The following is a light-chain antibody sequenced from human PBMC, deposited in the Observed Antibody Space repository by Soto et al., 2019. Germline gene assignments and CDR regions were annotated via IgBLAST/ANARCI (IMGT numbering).Light chain of an antibody. V-gene: IGKV3-20*01. CDR3: QQYGSSPFT. CDR1: QSVSSSY. J-gene: IGKJ4*01. CDR2: GAS. Sequence: EIVLTQSPGTLSLSPGVRATLSCRASQSVSSSYLAWYEQKPGQAPRLLLYGASIRDTGIPDRFSGSGSGTDFTLTISRLETEDFAVYYCQQYGSSPFTFGGGTKVEIK.